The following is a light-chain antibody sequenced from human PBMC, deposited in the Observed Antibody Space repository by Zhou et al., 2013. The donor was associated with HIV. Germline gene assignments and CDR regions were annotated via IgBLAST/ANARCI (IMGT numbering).Light chain of an antibody. CDR1: QDISNG. CDR2: EAS. Sequence: DIQMTQSPSSVSASVGGSVTITCRASQDISNGLVWYQQKPGKAPTLLIFEASTLQSGVPSRFSGSGSGTDFTLTINSLQREDFATYYCQQANSFPRTFGQGTKLEIK. V-gene: IGKV1D-12*01. CDR3: QQANSFPRT. J-gene: IGKJ2*01.